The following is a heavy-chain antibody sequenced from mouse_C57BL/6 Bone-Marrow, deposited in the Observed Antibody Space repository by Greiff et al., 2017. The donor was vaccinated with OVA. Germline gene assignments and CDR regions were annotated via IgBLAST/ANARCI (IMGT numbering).Heavy chain of an antibody. V-gene: IGHV1-76*01. Sequence: VQLQQSGAELVRPGASVKLSCKASGYTFTDYYINWVKQRPGQGLEWIARIYPGSGNTSYNEKFKGKATLTAEKSSSTAYMQLSSLTSEDSAVYFCARGLRRWYFDVWGTGTTVTVSS. J-gene: IGHJ1*03. CDR1: GYTFTDYY. CDR2: IYPGSGNT. D-gene: IGHD1-2*01. CDR3: ARGLRRWYFDV.